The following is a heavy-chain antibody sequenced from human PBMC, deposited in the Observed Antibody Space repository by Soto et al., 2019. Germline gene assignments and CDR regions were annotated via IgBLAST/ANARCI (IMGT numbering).Heavy chain of an antibody. J-gene: IGHJ4*02. CDR3: ARQNPLSGYGYGLGVYYFDS. Sequence: QLQLQESGPGLVKPSETLSLTCTVSGGSITSRNYYWGWIRQPPGKGLEWIGNIYYSGSTSYNPALKSRVTISVDTSKNQLSLRWSSVTAADTAVYYCARQNPLSGYGYGLGVYYFDSWGQGTLVTVSS. D-gene: IGHD5-12*01. V-gene: IGHV4-39*01. CDR1: GGSITSRNYY. CDR2: IYYSGST.